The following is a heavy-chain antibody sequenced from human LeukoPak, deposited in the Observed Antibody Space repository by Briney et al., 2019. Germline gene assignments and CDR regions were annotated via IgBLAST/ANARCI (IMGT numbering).Heavy chain of an antibody. Sequence: PSETLSLTCAVYGGSFSGYYWSWIRQPPGKGLEWIGEINHSGSTNYNPSLKSQVTISVDTSKNQFSLELSSVTAADTAVYYCARDTRSGGSHCKDYWGQGTLVTVSS. V-gene: IGHV4-34*01. CDR2: INHSGST. D-gene: IGHD2-15*01. CDR1: GGSFSGYY. CDR3: ARDTRSGGSHCKDY. J-gene: IGHJ4*02.